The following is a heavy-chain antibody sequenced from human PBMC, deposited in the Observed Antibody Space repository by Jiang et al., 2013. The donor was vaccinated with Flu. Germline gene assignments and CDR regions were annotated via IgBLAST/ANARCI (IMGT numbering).Heavy chain of an antibody. CDR2: FNPDGAST. V-gene: IGHV1-46*01. CDR3: ARGRVVTRDFDY. Sequence: GYTFTNYYVHWVRQAPGQGLEWMGIFNPDGASTTYSQKFQGRVTLTGDTSTSTVYMELSSLRSADTAVYYCARGRVVTRDFDYWGQGTLVTVSS. D-gene: IGHD5-12*01. J-gene: IGHJ4*02. CDR1: GYTFTNYY.